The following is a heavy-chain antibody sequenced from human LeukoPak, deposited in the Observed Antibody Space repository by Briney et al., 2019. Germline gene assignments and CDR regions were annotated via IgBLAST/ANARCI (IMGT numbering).Heavy chain of an antibody. D-gene: IGHD1-26*01. CDR1: GFTFSRYR. Sequence: GGSLRLSCAASGFTFSRYRMSWVRQAPGKGLEWVANTKQDGSEKYYLESVKGRFTISRDNAKNSLNLNMNSLRGEDTAVYYCALSSGNYAIPFDYWGQGTLVTVSS. CDR2: TKQDGSEK. CDR3: ALSSGNYAIPFDY. J-gene: IGHJ4*02. V-gene: IGHV3-7*01.